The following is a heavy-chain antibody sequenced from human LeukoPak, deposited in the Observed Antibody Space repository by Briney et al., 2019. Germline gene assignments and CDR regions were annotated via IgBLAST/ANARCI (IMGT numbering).Heavy chain of an antibody. CDR3: AREYCSGVICSSNWFDP. Sequence: SETLSLTCTVSGGSISSYYWSWIRQHPGKGLEWIGHIYYSGSTYYNPSLKSRVTISLDTSKKQFSLNLSSVTAADTAVYYCAREYCSGVICSSNWFDPWGQGTLVTVSS. CDR1: GGSISSYY. V-gene: IGHV4-59*06. CDR2: IYYSGST. J-gene: IGHJ5*02. D-gene: IGHD2-15*01.